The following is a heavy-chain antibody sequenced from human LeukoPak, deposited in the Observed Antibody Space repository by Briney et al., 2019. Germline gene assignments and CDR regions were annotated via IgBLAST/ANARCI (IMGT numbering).Heavy chain of an antibody. CDR1: GFTFSYYG. J-gene: IGHJ4*02. CDR2: TWHDGSNK. V-gene: IGHV3-33*01. Sequence: GGSLRLSCAASGFTFSYYGIHWVRQAPGKGLEWVAVTWHDGSNKYYADSVKGRFTISRDNSENTLYLQMHSLRAEDTAVYYCARGGYYDNSAYYLDYWGQGTLVTVSS. D-gene: IGHD3-22*01. CDR3: ARGGYYDNSAYYLDY.